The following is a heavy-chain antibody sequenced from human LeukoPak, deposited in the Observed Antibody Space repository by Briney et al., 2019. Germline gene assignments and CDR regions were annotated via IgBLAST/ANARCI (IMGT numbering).Heavy chain of an antibody. CDR3: AKDNPLVTAIDY. CDR2: ISGSGGST. V-gene: IGHV3-23*01. Sequence: GGSLRLSCAASGFTVSRNYMSWVRQAPGKGLEWVSAISGSGGSTYYADSVKGRFTISRDNSKNTLYLQMNSLRAEDTAVYYCAKDNPLVTAIDYWGQGTLVTVSS. CDR1: GFTVSRNY. D-gene: IGHD2-15*01. J-gene: IGHJ4*02.